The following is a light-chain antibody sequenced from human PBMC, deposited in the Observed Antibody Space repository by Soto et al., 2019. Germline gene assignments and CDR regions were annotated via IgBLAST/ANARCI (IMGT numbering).Light chain of an antibody. J-gene: IGKJ1*01. CDR3: QQYFEWPPMT. Sequence: VMTLSPATLSVSPEERATLSCWASETVATNLAWYQQKPGQAPRLLISGASTRAAGISDRFRGSGSGTEFTLTISSLRSEDSAIYYCQQYFEWPPMTFGQGTKVDI. V-gene: IGKV3-15*01. CDR2: GAS. CDR1: ETVATN.